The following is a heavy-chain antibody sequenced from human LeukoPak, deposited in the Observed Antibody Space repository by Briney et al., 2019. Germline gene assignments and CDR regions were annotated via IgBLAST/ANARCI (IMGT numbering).Heavy chain of an antibody. CDR1: GFTFNIYA. D-gene: IGHD2-2*01. CDR2: ISGSGGST. V-gene: IGHV3-23*01. J-gene: IGHJ5*02. Sequence: AGGSLRLSCAASGFTFNIYAMSWVRQAPGKGLEWVSAISGSGGSTYYADSVKGRFTISRDNSKNTLYLQMNSLRAEDTAVYYCAKLGSYCSSTPTRCWFDPWGQGTLVTVSS. CDR3: AKLGSYCSSTPTRCWFDP.